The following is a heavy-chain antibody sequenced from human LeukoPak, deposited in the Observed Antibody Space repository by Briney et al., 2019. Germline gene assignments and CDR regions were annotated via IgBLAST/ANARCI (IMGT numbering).Heavy chain of an antibody. V-gene: IGHV5-51*01. Sequence: GESLKISCKGSGYSFTTYYIAWVRQMPGKGLQWMGIIFPSASDIRYSPSFQGQVTISADKSISTAYLQWSSLKASDTAVYYCATSPGSGWYDHWGQGTPVIVSS. CDR3: ATSPGSGWYDH. D-gene: IGHD6-19*01. J-gene: IGHJ5*02. CDR2: IFPSASDI. CDR1: GYSFTTYY.